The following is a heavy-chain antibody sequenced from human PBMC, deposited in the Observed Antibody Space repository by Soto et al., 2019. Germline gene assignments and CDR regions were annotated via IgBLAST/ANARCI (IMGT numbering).Heavy chain of an antibody. J-gene: IGHJ4*02. CDR2: ISYDGSNK. CDR3: AKETYSGPLDY. D-gene: IGHD2-15*01. CDR1: GFTFSSYG. V-gene: IGHV3-30*18. Sequence: QVQLVESGGGVVQPGRSLRLSCAASGFTFSSYGMHWVRQAPGKGLEWVAVISYDGSNKYYADSVKGRFTISRDNSKNTLYLQINSLRGEDTAVYYCAKETYSGPLDYWGQGTLVTVSS.